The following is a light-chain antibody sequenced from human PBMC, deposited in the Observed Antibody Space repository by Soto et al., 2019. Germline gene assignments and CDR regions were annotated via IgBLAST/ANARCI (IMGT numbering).Light chain of an antibody. Sequence: DIPMTQSPSSLSASVGDRVTITCRASQTISSYLNWYQQKPGKAPKLLIYAASSLQSGVPSRFSGSGSGTDFTLTISSLQPEDSATYYCQQSHTDWTFGQGTKVEIK. CDR2: AAS. J-gene: IGKJ1*01. CDR3: QQSHTDWT. CDR1: QTISSY. V-gene: IGKV1-39*01.